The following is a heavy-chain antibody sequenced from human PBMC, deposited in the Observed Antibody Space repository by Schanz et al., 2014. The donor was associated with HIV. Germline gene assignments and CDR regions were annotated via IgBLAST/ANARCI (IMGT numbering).Heavy chain of an antibody. CDR1: GFSFDNYG. V-gene: IGHV3-30*18. D-gene: IGHD3-22*01. Sequence: QMQLVESGGGVVRPGRSLTLSCAASGFSFDNYGMHWVRQAPGKGLEWLAVISYDGRNKKFANSVKGRFTISRDNSKNTVYLQAKSLRPEDTAVYYCAKDRNHYDSRYRGNGNYYYYYGMDVWGQGTTVTVSS. CDR3: AKDRNHYDSRYRGNGNYYYYYGMDV. CDR2: ISYDGRNK. J-gene: IGHJ6*02.